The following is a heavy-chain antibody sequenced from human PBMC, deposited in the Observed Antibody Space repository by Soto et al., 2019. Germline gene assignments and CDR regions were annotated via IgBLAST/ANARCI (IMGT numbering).Heavy chain of an antibody. CDR3: ARSESSSWYGVDP. Sequence: QVQLVQSGAEVKKPGASVKVSCKASGYTFTSYGITWVRQAPGQGLEWMGWISAYNGNTNYAQKLQGRVTMTTDTSRSTAYMALRSLRSADTDVYDCARSESSSWYGVDPWGQGTPVTVSS. J-gene: IGHJ5*02. V-gene: IGHV1-18*01. D-gene: IGHD6-13*01. CDR1: GYTFTSYG. CDR2: ISAYNGNT.